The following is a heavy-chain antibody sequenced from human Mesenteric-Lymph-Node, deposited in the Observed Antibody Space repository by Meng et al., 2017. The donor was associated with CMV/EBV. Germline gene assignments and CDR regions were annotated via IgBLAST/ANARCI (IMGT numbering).Heavy chain of an antibody. Sequence: QLQRGGPGPGPCMPSETLALTCPVSVNSISSFSYWGWFRQPPGRGLEWIGSVHYTGSTYYSPSLKSRVTVSVDTSKNQFSLRLTSVTAADTAVYYCARPFPSWQSPRLDPFGAWGQGTLVTVSS. J-gene: IGHJ5*02. CDR1: VNSISSFSY. V-gene: IGHV4-39*01. CDR2: VHYTGST. D-gene: IGHD6-19*01. CDR3: ARPFPSWQSPRLDPFGA.